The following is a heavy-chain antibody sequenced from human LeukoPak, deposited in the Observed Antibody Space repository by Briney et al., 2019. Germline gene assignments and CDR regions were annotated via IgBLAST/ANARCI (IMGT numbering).Heavy chain of an antibody. CDR3: AQGGLRFLGGGY. J-gene: IGHJ4*02. V-gene: IGHV3-23*01. CDR2: ISGSGGGT. CDR1: ALTFSIYA. D-gene: IGHD5-12*01. Sequence: GGSLRLSCAASALTFSIYAMTWVRQAPGKGLEWGSSISGSGGGTSYADSVAGHFIISRDNSKNTLYLQMNSLKADDTAVDYCAQGGLRFLGGGYWGQGTLVTVSS.